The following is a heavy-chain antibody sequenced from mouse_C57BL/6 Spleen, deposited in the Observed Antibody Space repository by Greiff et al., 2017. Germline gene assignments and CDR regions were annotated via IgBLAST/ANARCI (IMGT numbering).Heavy chain of an antibody. D-gene: IGHD1-1*01. J-gene: IGHJ3*01. CDR1: GYTFTDYE. Sequence: QVQLKQSGAELVRPGASVTLSCKASGYTFTDYEMHWVKQTPVHGLEWIGAIDPETGGTAYNQKFKGKATLTVDKSSSTAYMELRSLTSEDTAVYYCARGAYYYGSSYAWFAYWGQGTLVTVSA. CDR2: IDPETGGT. V-gene: IGHV1-15*01. CDR3: ARGAYYYGSSYAWFAY.